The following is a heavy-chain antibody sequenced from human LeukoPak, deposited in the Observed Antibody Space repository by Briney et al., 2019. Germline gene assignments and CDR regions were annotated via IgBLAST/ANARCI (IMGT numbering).Heavy chain of an antibody. CDR3: ARVVSRLVGATGY. CDR1: GYTFTDYY. D-gene: IGHD1-26*01. V-gene: IGHV1-8*02. J-gene: IGHJ4*02. Sequence: ASVKVSCKASGYTFTDYYLHWVRQAPGQGLEWMGWMNPNSGNTGYAQKFQGRVTMTRNTSISTAYMELSSLRSEDTAVYYCARVVSRLVGATGYWGQGTLVTVSS. CDR2: MNPNSGNT.